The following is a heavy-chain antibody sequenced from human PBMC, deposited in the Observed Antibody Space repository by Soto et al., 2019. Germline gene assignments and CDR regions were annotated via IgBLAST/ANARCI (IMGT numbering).Heavy chain of an antibody. CDR3: AREQQLVPRGFDP. D-gene: IGHD6-13*01. CDR2: IYSGGST. V-gene: IGHV3-66*01. CDR1: GFTVSSNY. J-gene: IGHJ5*02. Sequence: GGSLRLSCAASGFTVSSNYMSWVRQAPGKGLEWVSVIYSGGSTYYADSVKGGFTISRDNSKNTLYLQMNSLRAEDTAVYYCAREQQLVPRGFDPWGQGTLVTVSS.